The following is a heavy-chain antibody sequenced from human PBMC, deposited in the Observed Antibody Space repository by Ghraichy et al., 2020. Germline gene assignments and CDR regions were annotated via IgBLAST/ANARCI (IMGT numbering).Heavy chain of an antibody. D-gene: IGHD3-22*01. J-gene: IGHJ3*02. CDR1: GFTFSSYS. CDR2: ISSSSSTI. V-gene: IGHV3-48*02. CDR3: ARERYYDQDAFDI. Sequence: GESLNISCAASGFTFSSYSMNWVRQAPGKGLEWVSYISSSSSTIYYADSVKGRFTISRDNAKNSLYLQMNSLRDEDTAVYYCARERYYDQDAFDIWGQGTMVTVSS.